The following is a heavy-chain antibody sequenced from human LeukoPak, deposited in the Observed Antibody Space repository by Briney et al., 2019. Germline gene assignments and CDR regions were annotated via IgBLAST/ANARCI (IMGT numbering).Heavy chain of an antibody. CDR2: INTDGSST. V-gene: IGHV3-74*01. CDR3: ARGYNYGYWLDY. Sequence: GGSLRLSCAASGFTFSSYWMHWVRQAPGRGLVWVSRINTDGSSTSYVDSGKGRFNISRDNAKNTLYLQMNSLRAEDTAVYYCARGYNYGYWLDYWGQGTLVTVSS. D-gene: IGHD5-18*01. CDR1: GFTFSSYW. J-gene: IGHJ4*02.